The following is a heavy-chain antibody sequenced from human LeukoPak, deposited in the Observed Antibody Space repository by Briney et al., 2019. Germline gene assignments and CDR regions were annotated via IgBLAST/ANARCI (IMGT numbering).Heavy chain of an antibody. CDR1: GGSISSGGYY. V-gene: IGHV4-31*03. CDR2: IYYSGST. CDR3: ARDRVGATSNFDY. Sequence: PSQTLSLTCTVSGGSISSGGYYWSWIRQHPGKGLEWIGYIYYSGSTYYNPSLKSRVTISVDTSKNQFSLKLSSVTAADTAVYYCARDRVGATSNFDYWGQGTLVTVSS. J-gene: IGHJ4*02. D-gene: IGHD1-26*01.